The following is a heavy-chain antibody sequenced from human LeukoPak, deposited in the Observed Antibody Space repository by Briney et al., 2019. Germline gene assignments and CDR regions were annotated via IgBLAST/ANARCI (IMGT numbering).Heavy chain of an antibody. CDR2: IGPTGTDR. D-gene: IGHD1-14*01. Sequence: KAGGSLRLSCAASGFTFSSCGFNWVRQAPGKGLEWVSSIGPTGTDRYYAVSVRGRFTISRDNAKNSMYLQMDSLRDEDTAVYYCATETIGRHYDYWGQGTLLTVSS. J-gene: IGHJ4*02. CDR1: GFTFSSCG. V-gene: IGHV3-21*01. CDR3: ATETIGRHYDY.